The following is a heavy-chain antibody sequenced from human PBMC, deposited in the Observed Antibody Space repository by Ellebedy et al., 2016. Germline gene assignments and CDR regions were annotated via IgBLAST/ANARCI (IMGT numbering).Heavy chain of an antibody. J-gene: IGHJ4*02. Sequence: SETLSLTCTVSGGSFSRYYWSRIRQSPGKGLEWLGDIHYSGGTNYNPSLKSRLTISMDTSKNQFSLKLTSVTAADTAVYYCAGDGNTNNWYFDWGQGTLVTVSS. CDR1: GGSFSRYY. D-gene: IGHD6-13*01. CDR2: IHYSGGT. V-gene: IGHV4-59*01. CDR3: AGDGNTNNWYFD.